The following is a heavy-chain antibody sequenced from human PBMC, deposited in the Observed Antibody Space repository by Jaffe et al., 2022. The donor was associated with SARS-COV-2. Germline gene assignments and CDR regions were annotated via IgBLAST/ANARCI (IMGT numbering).Heavy chain of an antibody. CDR1: GFTFSDYY. Sequence: QVQLVESGGGLVKPGGSLRLSCAASGFTFSDYYMSWIRQAPGKGLEWVSYISSSSSYTNYADSVKGRFTISRDNAKNSLYLQMNSLRAEDTAVYYCARDRVEDYGDYGVDYWGQGTLVTVSS. CDR2: ISSSSSYT. CDR3: ARDRVEDYGDYGVDY. V-gene: IGHV3-11*06. D-gene: IGHD4-17*01. J-gene: IGHJ4*02.